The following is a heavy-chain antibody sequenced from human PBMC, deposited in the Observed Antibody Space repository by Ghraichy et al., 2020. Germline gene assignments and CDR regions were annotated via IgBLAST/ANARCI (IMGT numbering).Heavy chain of an antibody. V-gene: IGHV4-59*08. CDR1: GGSITSYY. CDR3: ARHAPGYYDY. J-gene: IGHJ4*02. D-gene: IGHD3-22*01. CDR2: IYYSGST. Sequence: SETLSPTCTVSGGSITSYYWSWIRQSPGKGLEWIGYIYYSGSTSYNPSLKSRVTISVDTSRNQFSLNLSSVTAADTAVYYCARHAPGYYDYWGQGTLVTVTS.